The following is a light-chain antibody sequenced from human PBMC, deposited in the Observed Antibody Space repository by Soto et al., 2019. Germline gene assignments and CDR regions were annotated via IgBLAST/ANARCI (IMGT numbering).Light chain of an antibody. J-gene: IGKJ3*01. CDR1: QSISSY. V-gene: IGKV1-39*01. Sequence: DIQMTQSPSSLSASVGDRVTITCRASQSISSYLNWYQQKPGKAPKLLIYAASSLQSGVPSRFSGSASATDFTLTISSLQPEDFATYYCQQSYSTLTFGPGTKVYIK. CDR2: AAS. CDR3: QQSYSTLT.